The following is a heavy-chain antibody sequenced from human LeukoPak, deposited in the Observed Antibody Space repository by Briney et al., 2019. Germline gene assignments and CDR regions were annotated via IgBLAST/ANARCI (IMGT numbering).Heavy chain of an antibody. CDR2: INPNSGGT. CDR1: GYTFTGYY. V-gene: IGHV1-2*02. D-gene: IGHD3-22*01. J-gene: IGHJ4*02. Sequence: ASVKVSCKASGYTFTGYYMHWVRQAPGQGLELMGWINPNSGGTNYAQKFQGRVTMTRDTSISTAYMELSRLRSDDTAVYYCARVDYYDSSGYYYWGQGTLVTVSS. CDR3: ARVDYYDSSGYYY.